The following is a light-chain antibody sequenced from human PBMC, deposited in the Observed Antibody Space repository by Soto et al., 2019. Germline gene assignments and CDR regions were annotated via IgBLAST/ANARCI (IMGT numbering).Light chain of an antibody. CDR3: QQTSNTLGT. J-gene: IGKJ4*01. Sequence: IQMTQSPSSLSASLGDRVTITCRASQRISNYLNWYQQKPGKAPKLLISAASNLQSGVPSRFIGSGSGTDFTLTINTLQPDDSATYYCQQTSNTLGTFGGGTKVEIK. CDR2: AAS. V-gene: IGKV1-39*01. CDR1: QRISNY.